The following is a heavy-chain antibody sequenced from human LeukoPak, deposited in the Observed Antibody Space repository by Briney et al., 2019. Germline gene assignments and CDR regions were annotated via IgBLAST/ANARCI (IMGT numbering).Heavy chain of an antibody. D-gene: IGHD3-22*01. CDR1: GGSFSGYY. CDR3: ARGYYDSSGYYCGFDY. CDR2: INHSGST. V-gene: IGHV4-34*01. Sequence: SETLSLTCAVYGGSFSGYYWSWIRQPPGKGLEWIGEINHSGSTNYNPSLKSRVTISVDTSKNQFSLKLSSVTAADTAVYYGARGYYDSSGYYCGFDYWGQGTLVTVSS. J-gene: IGHJ4*02.